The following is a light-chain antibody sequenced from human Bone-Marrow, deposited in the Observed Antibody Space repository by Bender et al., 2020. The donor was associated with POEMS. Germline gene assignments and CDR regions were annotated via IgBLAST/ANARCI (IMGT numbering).Light chain of an antibody. Sequence: SYGLTQPPSVSISPGQTASITCSGDRLGDKFVSWYRRRPGQSPVLVIYQDIKRPSGIPERFTGSTSGNTATLTVGGTQALDEGDYYCQVWDSNTVVFGGGTKLTVL. CDR3: QVWDSNTVV. J-gene: IGLJ2*01. CDR2: QDI. CDR1: RLGDKF. V-gene: IGLV3-1*01.